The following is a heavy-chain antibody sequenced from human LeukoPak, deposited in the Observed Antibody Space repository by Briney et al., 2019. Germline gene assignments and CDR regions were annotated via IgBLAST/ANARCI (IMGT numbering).Heavy chain of an antibody. CDR1: GFTFSSYW. CDR3: ARDGVYYDSSGYYSAFDI. CDR2: INQDGSEK. Sequence: PGGSLRLSCAASGFTFSSYWMSWVRQAPGKGLEWVANINQDGSEKYYVDSVKGRFTISRDNAKNSLYLQMNSLRAEDTAVYYCARDGVYYDSSGYYSAFDIWGQGTMVTVSS. V-gene: IGHV3-7*01. D-gene: IGHD3-22*01. J-gene: IGHJ3*02.